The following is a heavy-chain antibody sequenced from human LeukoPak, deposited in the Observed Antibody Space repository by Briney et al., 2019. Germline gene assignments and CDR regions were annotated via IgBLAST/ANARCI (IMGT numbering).Heavy chain of an antibody. J-gene: IGHJ4*02. CDR1: GFIVSGNY. V-gene: IGHV3-53*01. Sequence: PGGSLRLSCAASGFIVSGNYMSWVRQAPGKGLEWVSVIYTGGSTYYADSVKGRFTISRDNSKNTLYLQMNSLRAEDTAVYYCARGNKAVAEGCDYWGQGTLVTVSS. CDR2: IYTGGST. CDR3: ARGNKAVAEGCDY. D-gene: IGHD6-19*01.